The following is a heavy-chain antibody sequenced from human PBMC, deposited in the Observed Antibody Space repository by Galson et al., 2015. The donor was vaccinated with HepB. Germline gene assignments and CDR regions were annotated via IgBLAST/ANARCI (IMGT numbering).Heavy chain of an antibody. Sequence: SVKVSCKASGGTFSSYAISWVRQAPGQGLEWMGGIIPIFGTANYAQKFQGRVTITADESTSTAYMELSSLRSEDTAVYYCATEPRPILTGPNWFDPWGQGTLVTVSS. CDR2: IIPIFGTA. J-gene: IGHJ5*02. CDR1: GGTFSSYA. D-gene: IGHD3-9*01. V-gene: IGHV1-69*13. CDR3: ATEPRPILTGPNWFDP.